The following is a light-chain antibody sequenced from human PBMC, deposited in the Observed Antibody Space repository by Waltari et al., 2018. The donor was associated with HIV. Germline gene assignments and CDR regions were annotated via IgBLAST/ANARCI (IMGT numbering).Light chain of an antibody. Sequence: SYELTQPPSVSVSPGQTARITCSGNKLGDKYACWYQQKTGQSPVLVMYQDDRRPAGIPERFSGSNSGNTATLTISGTQAMDEADYYCQAWDRSTTVVFGGGTKVTVL. CDR2: QDD. J-gene: IGLJ2*01. CDR1: KLGDKY. CDR3: QAWDRSTTVV. V-gene: IGLV3-1*01.